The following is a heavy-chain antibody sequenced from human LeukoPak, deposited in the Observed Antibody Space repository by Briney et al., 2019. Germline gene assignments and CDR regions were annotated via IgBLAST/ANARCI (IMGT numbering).Heavy chain of an antibody. CDR1: GFTFSSYA. CDR3: AGSHFGGHCSGGSCYLQYFDY. Sequence: AGGSLRLSCAASGFTFSSYAMHWVRQAPGKGLEWVAVISYDGSNKYYADSVKGRFTISRDNSKNTLYLQMNSLRAEDTAVYYCAGSHFGGHCSGGSCYLQYFDYWGQGTLVTVSS. J-gene: IGHJ4*02. V-gene: IGHV3-30*04. CDR2: ISYDGSNK. D-gene: IGHD2-15*01.